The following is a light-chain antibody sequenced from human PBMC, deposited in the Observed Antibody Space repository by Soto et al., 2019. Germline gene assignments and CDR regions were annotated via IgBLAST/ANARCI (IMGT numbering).Light chain of an antibody. CDR2: DAS. CDR1: QDIGNS. CDR3: QQYDNLPRFT. J-gene: IGKJ3*01. Sequence: DLQMTQSPSSLSASVRDRVTITCQASQDIGNSLNWYQHKPGKAPKVLIYDASNLETGVPSRFSRSGSGTHFTLTNISLQPEDVATYYCQQYDNLPRFTFGPGTTVDI. V-gene: IGKV1-33*01.